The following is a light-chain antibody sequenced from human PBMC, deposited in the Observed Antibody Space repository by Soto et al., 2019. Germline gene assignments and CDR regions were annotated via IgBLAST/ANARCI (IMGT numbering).Light chain of an antibody. V-gene: IGKV3-20*01. J-gene: IGKJ2*01. CDR1: QSVTKRF. CDR3: QQYGESSYA. Sequence: EIVLTQSPGTLSLSPGETATLSCRASQSVTKRFLTWYQQTPGQGPRLIISGASSRATGIPDRFSGGGSGTDFTLTINRLEPEDFAVYYCQQYGESSYAFGQGTKLQIK. CDR2: GAS.